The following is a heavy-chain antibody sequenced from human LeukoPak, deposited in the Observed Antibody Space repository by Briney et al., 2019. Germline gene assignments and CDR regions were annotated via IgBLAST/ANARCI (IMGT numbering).Heavy chain of an antibody. J-gene: IGHJ4*02. Sequence: PGGSLRLSCAASGFTFSSYAMSWVRQAPRKGLEWVSAISGSGGSTYYADSVKGRFTISRDNSKNTLYLQMNSLRAEDTAVYYCAKDSSIAARIGGLAGYFDYWGQGTLVTVSS. D-gene: IGHD6-6*01. CDR2: ISGSGGST. CDR1: GFTFSSYA. V-gene: IGHV3-23*01. CDR3: AKDSSIAARIGGLAGYFDY.